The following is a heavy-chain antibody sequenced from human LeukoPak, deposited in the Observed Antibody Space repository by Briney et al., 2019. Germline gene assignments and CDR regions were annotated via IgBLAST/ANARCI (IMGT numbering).Heavy chain of an antibody. CDR1: GGSIANANYY. CDR3: ARHWEVSSTPVAYFEV. J-gene: IGHJ1*01. CDR2: VFYSGSS. Sequence: SETLSLTCTVSGGSIANANYYWGWARHPPGKSLEWIGSVFYSGSSHPNPSLKSRVTISVDTSKNQFYLSLNSVTAADTAIYYCARHWEVSSTPVAYFEVWGLGTQVIVSS. D-gene: IGHD3-16*02. V-gene: IGHV4-39*01.